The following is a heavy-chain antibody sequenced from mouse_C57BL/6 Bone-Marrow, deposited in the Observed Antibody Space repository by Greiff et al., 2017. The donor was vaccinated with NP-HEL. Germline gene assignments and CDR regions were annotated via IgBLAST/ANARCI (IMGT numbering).Heavy chain of an antibody. V-gene: IGHV14-4*01. D-gene: IGHD2-2*01. CDR3: TTGLRRDRDV. J-gene: IGHJ1*03. Sequence: EVHLVESGAELVRPGASVKLSCTASGFNIKDDYMHWVKQRPEQGLEWIGWIDPENGDTEYASKFQGKATITADTSSNTAYLQLSSLTSEDTAVYYCTTGLRRDRDVWGTGTTVTVSS. CDR1: GFNIKDDY. CDR2: IDPENGDT.